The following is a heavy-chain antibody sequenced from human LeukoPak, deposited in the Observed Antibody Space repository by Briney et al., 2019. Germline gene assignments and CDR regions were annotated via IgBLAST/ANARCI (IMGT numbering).Heavy chain of an antibody. V-gene: IGHV3-48*03. Sequence: GGSLRFSCAVSGFSFSIYEMHWVRQAPGKGLEWVSTISSTGDTTHHADSVKGRFTISRDNAQNSLYLQMNNLRADDTAVYYCATLSVASSDVDHWGQGTLVTVSS. J-gene: IGHJ5*02. CDR1: GFSFSIYE. D-gene: IGHD6-19*01. CDR3: ATLSVASSDVDH. CDR2: ISSTGDTT.